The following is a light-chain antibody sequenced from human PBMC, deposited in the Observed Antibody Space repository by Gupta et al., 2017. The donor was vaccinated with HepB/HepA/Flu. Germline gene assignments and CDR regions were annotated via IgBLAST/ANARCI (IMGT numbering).Light chain of an antibody. V-gene: IGLV2-23*02. Sequence: QSALTQPASVSGSPGQSITISCTGSSSDVGTYNFVSWYQQQPGKAPKVIIYEVSQRPSGVSNRFSASKSVNTASLTISGLQAEDEADYYCCSYAGITTWVFGGGTKLTVL. CDR2: EVS. CDR1: SSDVGTYNF. J-gene: IGLJ3*02. CDR3: CSYAGITTWV.